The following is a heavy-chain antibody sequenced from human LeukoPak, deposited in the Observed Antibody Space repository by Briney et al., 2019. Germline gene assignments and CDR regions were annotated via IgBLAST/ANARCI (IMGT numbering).Heavy chain of an antibody. CDR1: GYTFTSHG. J-gene: IGHJ4*02. D-gene: IGHD3-16*01. CDR3: ARAWGLAQYYFDY. Sequence: ASVKVSCKASGYTFTSHGIYWVRQAPEQGLEWLGWISAYNGNTNYAQKLQGRVTMTTDTSTSTAYMELRSLRSDDTAVYYCARAWGLAQYYFDYWGQGTLVTVSS. CDR2: ISAYNGNT. V-gene: IGHV1-18*04.